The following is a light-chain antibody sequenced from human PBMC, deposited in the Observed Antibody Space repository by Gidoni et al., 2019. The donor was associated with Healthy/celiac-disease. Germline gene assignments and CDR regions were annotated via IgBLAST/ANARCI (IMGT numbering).Light chain of an antibody. Sequence: VMTQSPAILSVSPGEGATLFCRASQTIRDTVAWYQQKPGQAPRLLLYAASTRATGVPGRFSGGGSGTEYTLTITSLQSEDFAVYFCQDYSGWPIFGGGTKVEI. J-gene: IGKJ4*01. CDR1: QTIRDT. V-gene: IGKV3-15*01. CDR3: QDYSGWPI. CDR2: AAS.